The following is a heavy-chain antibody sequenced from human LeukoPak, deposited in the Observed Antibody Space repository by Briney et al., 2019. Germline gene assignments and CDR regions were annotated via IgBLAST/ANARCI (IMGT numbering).Heavy chain of an antibody. CDR3: ARVLGRDGKMSPRVGEKLGPEGGAFDI. D-gene: IGHD3-10*01. J-gene: IGHJ3*02. V-gene: IGHV3-30-3*01. CDR2: ISYDGSNK. Sequence: GGSLRLSCAASGFTFSSYAMHWVRQAPGKGLEWVAVISYDGSNKYYADSVKGRFTISRDNSKNTLYLQMNSLRAEDTAVYYCARVLGRDGKMSPRVGEKLGPEGGAFDIWGQGTMVTVSS. CDR1: GFTFSSYA.